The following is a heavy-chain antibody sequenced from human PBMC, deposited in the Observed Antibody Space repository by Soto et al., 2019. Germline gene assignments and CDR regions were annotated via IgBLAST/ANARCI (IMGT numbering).Heavy chain of an antibody. CDR2: IYYSGST. Sequence: SETLSLTCTVSGGSISSYYLSWIRQPPGKGLEWIGYIYYSGSTNYNPSLKSRVTISVDTSKNQFSLKLSSVTAADTAVYYCARGDDYGDYDFAFDIWGQGTMVTVS. V-gene: IGHV4-59*01. D-gene: IGHD4-17*01. J-gene: IGHJ3*02. CDR1: GGSISSYY. CDR3: ARGDDYGDYDFAFDI.